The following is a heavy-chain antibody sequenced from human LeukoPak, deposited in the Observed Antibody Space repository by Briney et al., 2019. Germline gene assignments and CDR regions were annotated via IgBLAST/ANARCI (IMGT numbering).Heavy chain of an antibody. CDR3: ARVPYIAVAGYFDY. CDR1: GFTFSSYS. Sequence: GGSLRLSCAASGFTFSSYSMNWVRQAPGKGLEWVSSISSSSSYIYYADSVKGRFTISRDNAKNSLYLQMNSLRAEDTAVYYCARVPYIAVAGYFDYWGQGTLVTVSS. D-gene: IGHD6-19*01. V-gene: IGHV3-21*01. J-gene: IGHJ4*02. CDR2: ISSSSSYI.